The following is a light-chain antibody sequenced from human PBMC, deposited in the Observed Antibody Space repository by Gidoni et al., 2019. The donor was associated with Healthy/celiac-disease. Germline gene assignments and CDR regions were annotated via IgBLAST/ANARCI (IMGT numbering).Light chain of an antibody. CDR3: QQRSNWPLIT. V-gene: IGKV3-11*01. CDR1: QSVSSY. J-gene: IGKJ5*01. Sequence: ELVLTQSPATLPLSPGERATLSCRASQSVSSYLAWYQQKPGQAPRLLIYDASNRATGIPARFSGSGSGTDFTLTISSLEPEDFAVYYCQQRSNWPLITFGQGTRLEIK. CDR2: DAS.